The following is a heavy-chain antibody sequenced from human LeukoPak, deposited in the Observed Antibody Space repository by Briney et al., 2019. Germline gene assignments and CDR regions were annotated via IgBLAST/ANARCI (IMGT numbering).Heavy chain of an antibody. CDR3: ARDGANWNYVDY. J-gene: IGHJ4*02. D-gene: IGHD1-1*01. Sequence: GGSLRLSCAASGFTFDDYGMSWVRQAPGKGLDWVSGINWNGGSTGYADSVKGRFTISRDNAKNSLYLQMNSLRAEDTALYYCARDGANWNYVDYWGQGTLVTVSS. V-gene: IGHV3-20*04. CDR2: INWNGGST. CDR1: GFTFDDYG.